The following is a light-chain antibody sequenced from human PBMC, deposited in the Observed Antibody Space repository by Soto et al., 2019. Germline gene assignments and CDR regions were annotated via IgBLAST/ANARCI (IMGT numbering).Light chain of an antibody. CDR2: GAS. Sequence: VLSQSPGTLSLSPGERATLSCRASQSVTSNYLAWYQQKPGQAPSLLFFGASIRATGIPDRFSGSGSGTDFTLTISRLEPEDSAVYYCQQSATFGPGTKVDIK. CDR1: QSVTSNY. J-gene: IGKJ3*01. V-gene: IGKV3-20*01. CDR3: QQSAT.